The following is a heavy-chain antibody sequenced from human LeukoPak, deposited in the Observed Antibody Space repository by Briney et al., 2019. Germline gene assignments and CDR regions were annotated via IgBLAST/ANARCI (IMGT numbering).Heavy chain of an antibody. CDR3: ARGSSHYLGSSDY. V-gene: IGHV3-23*01. D-gene: IGHD6-6*01. J-gene: IGHJ4*02. CDR1: GFTFSSYA. Sequence: RTGGSLRLSCAASGFTFSSYAMSWVRQAPGKGLEWVSVISESGDVTHYADAMKGRFTISRDNAKNTLNLQMNSLRAEDTAIYYCARGSSHYLGSSDYWGQGTLVAVSS. CDR2: ISESGDVT.